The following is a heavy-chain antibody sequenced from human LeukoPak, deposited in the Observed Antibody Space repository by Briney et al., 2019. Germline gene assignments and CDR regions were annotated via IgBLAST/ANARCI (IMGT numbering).Heavy chain of an antibody. CDR1: GYTFTSYD. V-gene: IGHV1-8*01. J-gene: IGHJ6*02. CDR3: ARDLTIVPAAPYYYYYGMDV. CDR2: MNPNSGNT. D-gene: IGHD2-2*01. Sequence: ASVKVSCKASGYTFTSYDINWVRQATGQGLEWMGWMNPNSGNTGYAQKFQGRVTMTRNTSISTAYMELSSLRSEETAVYYCARDLTIVPAAPYYYYYGMDVWGQGTTVTVSS.